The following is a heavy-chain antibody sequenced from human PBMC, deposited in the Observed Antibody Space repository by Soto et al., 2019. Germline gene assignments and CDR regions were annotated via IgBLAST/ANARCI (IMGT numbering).Heavy chain of an antibody. CDR1: GYTFTSYA. CDR3: ARDSRLRYFDWLPTFDAFDI. D-gene: IGHD3-9*01. J-gene: IGHJ3*02. Sequence: QGQLVQSGAEVKEPGASVKVSCKASGYTFTSYAMHWVRQAPGQRLEWMGWINAGNGNTKYSQKFQGRVTITRDTSASTAYMELSSLRSEDTAVYYCARDSRLRYFDWLPTFDAFDILGQGTMVTVSS. V-gene: IGHV1-3*01. CDR2: INAGNGNT.